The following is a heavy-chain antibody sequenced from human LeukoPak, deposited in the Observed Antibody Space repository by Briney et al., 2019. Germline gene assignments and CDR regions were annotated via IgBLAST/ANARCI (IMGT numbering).Heavy chain of an antibody. J-gene: IGHJ6*02. CDR3: AKDGGGSLEWLPPMDV. V-gene: IGHV3-23*01. Sequence: PGGSLRLSCAASGFTFSIYAMTWVRQAPGKGLEWVSAISASGESTYYADSVKGRFTISRDNSKNTLYLQMNSLRAEDTAVYYCAKDGGGSLEWLPPMDVWGQGTTVTVSS. CDR1: GFTFSIYA. D-gene: IGHD3-3*01. CDR2: ISASGEST.